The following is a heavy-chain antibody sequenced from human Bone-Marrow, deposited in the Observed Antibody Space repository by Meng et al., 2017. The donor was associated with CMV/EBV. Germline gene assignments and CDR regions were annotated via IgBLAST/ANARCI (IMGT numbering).Heavy chain of an antibody. CDR1: GDSINGDHW. J-gene: IGHJ4*02. V-gene: IGHV4-4*02. CDR3: ASARWDF. CDR2: IYHNGNT. Sequence: GSLRLSCTVSGDSINGDHWWSWVRQPPGKGLEWIGEIYHNGNTNYSPSLKSRISISVDKSKNQFSLRLSSVTAADTAVYYCASARWDFWGQGTLVTVSS. D-gene: IGHD3-3*01.